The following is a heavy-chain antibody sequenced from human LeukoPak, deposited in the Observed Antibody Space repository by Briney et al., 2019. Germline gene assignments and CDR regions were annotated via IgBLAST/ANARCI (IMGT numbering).Heavy chain of an antibody. D-gene: IGHD5-18*01. V-gene: IGHV4-59*01. J-gene: IGHJ6*04. CDR2: IYYSGST. CDR3: ARVDTAMVGGYYYYGMDV. CDR1: GGSISSYY. Sequence: PSETLSLTCTVSGGSISSYYWSWIRQPPGKGLEWIGYIYYSGSTNYNPSLKGRVTISVDTSKNQFSLKLSSVTAADTAVYYCARVDTAMVGGYYYYGMDVWGKGTTVTVSS.